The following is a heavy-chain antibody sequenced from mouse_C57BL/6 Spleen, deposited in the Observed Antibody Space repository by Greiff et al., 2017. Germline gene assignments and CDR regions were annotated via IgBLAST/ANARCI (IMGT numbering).Heavy chain of an antibody. CDR1: GYTFTDYY. CDR3: ARALGYGSSSRGYYFDY. J-gene: IGHJ2*01. D-gene: IGHD1-1*01. CDR2: INPNNGGT. V-gene: IGHV1-26*01. Sequence: EVQLQQSGPELVKPGASVKISCKASGYTFTDYYMNWVKQSHGKSLEWIGDINPNNGGTSYNQKFKGKATLTVDKSSSTAYMELRSLTSEDSAVYYCARALGYGSSSRGYYFDYWGQGTTLTVSS.